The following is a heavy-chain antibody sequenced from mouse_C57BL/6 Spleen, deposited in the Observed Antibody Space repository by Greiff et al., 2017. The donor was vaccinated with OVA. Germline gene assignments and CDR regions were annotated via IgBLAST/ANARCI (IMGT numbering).Heavy chain of an antibody. D-gene: IGHD1-2*01. CDR3: ACYYGDY. CDR2: INPNNGGT. J-gene: IGHJ2*01. CDR1: GYTFTDYY. V-gene: IGHV1-26*01. Sequence: VQLQQSGPELVKPGASVKISCKASGYTFTDYYMNWVKQSHGKSLEWIGDINPNNGGTSYNQKFKGKATLTVDKSSSTAYMELRSLTSEDSAVYYCACYYGDYWGQGTTLTVSS.